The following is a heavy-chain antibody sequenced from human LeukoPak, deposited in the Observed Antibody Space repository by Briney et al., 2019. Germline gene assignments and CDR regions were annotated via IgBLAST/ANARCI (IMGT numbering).Heavy chain of an antibody. J-gene: IGHJ4*02. D-gene: IGHD2-21*01. CDR2: INPNSGGT. CDR3: ARGDVMESLDY. V-gene: IGHV1-2*02. Sequence: ASVKVSCRASGYTFRNYGLSWVRQAPGQGLEWMGWINPNSGGTNYAQKFQGRVTMTKDTSISTAYMELSRLTSDDTAVYYCARGDVMESLDYWGQGTLVTVSS. CDR1: GYTFRNYG.